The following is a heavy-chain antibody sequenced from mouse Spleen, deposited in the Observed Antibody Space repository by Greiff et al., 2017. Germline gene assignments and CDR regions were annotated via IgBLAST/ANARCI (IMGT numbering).Heavy chain of an antibody. Sequence: VQLKESGPGLVKPSQSLSLTCSVTGYSITSGYYWNWIRQFPGNKLEWMGYISYDGSNNYNPSLKNRISITRDTSKNQFFLKLNSVTTEDTATYYCASRQLGLSWFAYWGQGTLVTVSA. J-gene: IGHJ3*01. V-gene: IGHV3-6*01. CDR3: ASRQLGLSWFAY. D-gene: IGHD3-2*01. CDR2: ISYDGSN. CDR1: GYSITSGYY.